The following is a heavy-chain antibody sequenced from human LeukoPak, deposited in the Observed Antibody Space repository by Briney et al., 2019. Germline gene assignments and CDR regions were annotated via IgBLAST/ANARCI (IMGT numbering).Heavy chain of an antibody. J-gene: IGHJ4*02. CDR3: ARTPHFSSGWYRFDY. Sequence: SGPALVKPTQTLTLTCTFSGFSLSTSGMRVSWIRQPPGKTLEWLARIDWDDDKFYSTSLKTRLTISKDTSKNQVVLTMTNMDPVDTATYYCARTPHFSSGWYRFDYWGQGTLVTVSS. D-gene: IGHD6-19*01. CDR1: GFSLSTSGMR. V-gene: IGHV2-70*04. CDR2: IDWDDDK.